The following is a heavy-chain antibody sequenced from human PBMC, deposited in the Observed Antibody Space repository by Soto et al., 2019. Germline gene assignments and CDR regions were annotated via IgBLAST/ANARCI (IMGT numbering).Heavy chain of an antibody. CDR1: GGSISSGGYY. D-gene: IGHD2-2*01. J-gene: IGHJ6*02. V-gene: IGHV4-31*03. Sequence: SETLSLTCTVSGGSISSGGYYWSWIRQHPGKGLEWIGYIYYSGSTYYNPSLKSRVTISVDTSKNQFSLKLSSVTAADTAVYYCARDKGYCISTSCYDGPYYYYGMDVWGQGTTVTVSS. CDR3: ARDKGYCISTSCYDGPYYYYGMDV. CDR2: IYYSGST.